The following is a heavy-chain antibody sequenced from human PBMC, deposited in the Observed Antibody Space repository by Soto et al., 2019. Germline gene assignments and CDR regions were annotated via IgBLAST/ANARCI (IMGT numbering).Heavy chain of an antibody. J-gene: IGHJ4*02. CDR1: GFTFANYA. V-gene: IGHV3-23*01. CDR3: AKDRTVAARNFDY. Sequence: GGSLRLSCGTSGFTFANYAMGWVRQAPGKGLEWVSGISSSGGRTYYADSVKGRFTVSRDNSKNTVYVQMNSLRAEDSAVYYCAKDRTVAARNFDYWGQGTQVTVSS. CDR2: ISSSGGRT. D-gene: IGHD6-6*01.